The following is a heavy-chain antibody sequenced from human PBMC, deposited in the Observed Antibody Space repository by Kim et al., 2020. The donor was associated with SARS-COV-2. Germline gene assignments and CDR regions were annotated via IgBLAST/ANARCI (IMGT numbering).Heavy chain of an antibody. V-gene: IGHV3-74*03. D-gene: IGHD6-19*01. J-gene: IGHJ4*02. Sequence: SDTKYADSVKGRFTISRDNAKNTLYLQMNSLRAEDTAVYYCARGGSSGWYWGQGTLVTVSS. CDR3: ARGGSSGWY. CDR2: SDT.